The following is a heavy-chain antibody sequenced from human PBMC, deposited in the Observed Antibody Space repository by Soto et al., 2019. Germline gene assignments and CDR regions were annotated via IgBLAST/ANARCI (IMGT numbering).Heavy chain of an antibody. CDR3: TGHWDVYDLRRDY. Sequence: QVQLQESGPGLVKPSETLSLTCTVSGGSISSYYWSWIRQPPGKGLEWIGYIYYSGSTNYNPSLNGRVTISSDTSKNQYSLKLSSITSVDTAVYYYTGHWDVYDLRRDYWGQGTLVTVST. J-gene: IGHJ4*02. D-gene: IGHD5-12*01. CDR1: GGSISSYY. V-gene: IGHV4-59*08. CDR2: IYYSGST.